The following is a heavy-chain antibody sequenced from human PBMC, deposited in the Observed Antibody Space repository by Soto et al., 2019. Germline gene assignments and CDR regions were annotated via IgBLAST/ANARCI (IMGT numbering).Heavy chain of an antibody. CDR1: GFTVSSNY. CDR2: IYSGGST. CDR3: ARELFRRNAFDI. D-gene: IGHD2-15*01. Sequence: GGSLRLSCAASGFTVSSNYMSWVRQAPGKGLEWVSVIYSGGSTYYADSVKGRFTISRDNSKNTLYLQMNSLRAEDTAVYYCARELFRRNAFDIWGQGTMVTVSS. J-gene: IGHJ3*02. V-gene: IGHV3-53*01.